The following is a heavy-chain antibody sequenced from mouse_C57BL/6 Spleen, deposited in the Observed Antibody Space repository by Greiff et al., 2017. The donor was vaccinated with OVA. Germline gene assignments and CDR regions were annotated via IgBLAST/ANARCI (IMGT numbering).Heavy chain of an antibody. J-gene: IGHJ3*01. CDR1: GYAFSSYW. CDR3: ARGGYDGWFAY. CDR2: IYPGDGDT. Sequence: QVQLKQSGAELVKPGASVKISCKASGYAFSSYWLNWVKQRPGKGLEWIGQIYPGDGDTNYNGKFKGKATLTADKSSSTAYMQLSSLTSEDSAVYFCARGGYDGWFAYWGQGTLVTVSA. V-gene: IGHV1-80*01. D-gene: IGHD2-2*01.